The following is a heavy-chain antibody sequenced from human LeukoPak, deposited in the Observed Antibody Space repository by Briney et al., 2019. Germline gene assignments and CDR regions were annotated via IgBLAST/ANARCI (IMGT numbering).Heavy chain of an antibody. CDR3: ARDPTSRSSAFDI. CDR2: TSYSGST. V-gene: IGHV4-59*01. CDR1: GGSINSYY. Sequence: SETLSLTCTVSGGSINSYYWSWIRQFPGKGLEWIGYTSYSGSTNYNPSLKSRVTISVDTSKNQFSLKLSSVTAADTAVYYCARDPTSRSSAFDIWGQGTMVTVSS. J-gene: IGHJ3*02.